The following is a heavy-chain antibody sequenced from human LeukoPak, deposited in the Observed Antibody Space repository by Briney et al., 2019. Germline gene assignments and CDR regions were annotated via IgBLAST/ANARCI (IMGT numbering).Heavy chain of an antibody. D-gene: IGHD3-22*01. J-gene: IGHJ4*02. CDR3: ARGRKYYYDSSGYLYWYYFDY. V-gene: IGHV3-13*01. Sequence: GGSLRLSCAASGFTFSSYDMHWVRQATGKGLEWVSAIGTAGDTYYPGSVKGRFTISRENAKNSLYLQMNSLRAGDTAVYYCARGRKYYYDSSGYLYWYYFDYWGQGTLVTVSS. CDR1: GFTFSSYD. CDR2: IGTAGDT.